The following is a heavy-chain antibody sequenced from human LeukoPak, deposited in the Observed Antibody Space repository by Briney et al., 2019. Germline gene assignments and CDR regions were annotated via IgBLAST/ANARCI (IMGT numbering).Heavy chain of an antibody. CDR2: IYHSGST. CDR1: GYSISSGYY. V-gene: IGHV4-38-2*01. D-gene: IGHD4-17*01. Sequence: SETLSLTSAVSGYSISSGYYWGWIRQPPGKGLEWIGSIYHSGSTSYNPSLKSRVTISVDTSKNQFSLKLTSVTAADTAVYYCARGAYGDYNSVLDYWGQGTLVTVSS. CDR3: ARGAYGDYNSVLDY. J-gene: IGHJ4*02.